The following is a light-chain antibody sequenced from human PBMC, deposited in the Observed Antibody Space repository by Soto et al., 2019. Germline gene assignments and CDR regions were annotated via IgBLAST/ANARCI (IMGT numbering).Light chain of an antibody. CDR3: SSYTSSRTLEV. CDR1: SCDVGGYNY. V-gene: IGLV2-14*01. J-gene: IGLJ1*01. CDR2: DVS. Sequence: QSVLTQPASVSGSHGQSITISCTGTSCDVGGYNYVSWYQQHPGKAPKLMIYDVSNRPSGVSNRFSGSKSGNTASLTISGLQAEDEADYYCSSYTSSRTLEVFGTGTKVTVL.